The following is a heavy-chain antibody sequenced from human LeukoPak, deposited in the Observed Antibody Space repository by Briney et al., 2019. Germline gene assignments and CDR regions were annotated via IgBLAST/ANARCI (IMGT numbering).Heavy chain of an antibody. Sequence: SVTVSLKASGYTFTIYYMHWVRQAPGQGLEWVGISKPSGGSTSYAQKFQGRVTMTRDTSTSTVYMDLSSLRSEDTAVYYCARVAGYSSSWYYFDYWGQGTLVTVSS. D-gene: IGHD6-13*01. CDR3: ARVAGYSSSWYYFDY. J-gene: IGHJ4*02. CDR2: SKPSGGST. CDR1: GYTFTIYY. V-gene: IGHV1-46*01.